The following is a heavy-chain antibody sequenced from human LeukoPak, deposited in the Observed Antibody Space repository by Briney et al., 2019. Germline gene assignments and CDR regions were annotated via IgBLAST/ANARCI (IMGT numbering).Heavy chain of an antibody. Sequence: PSETLSLTCTVSGGSTSSSSYYWGWIRQPPGKGLEWIGSIYYSGSTYYNPSLKSRVTISVDTSKNQFSLKLSSVTAADTAMYYCARRYYGSGSYYGRRPGTLYGMDVWGQGTTVTVSS. J-gene: IGHJ6*02. CDR3: ARRYYGSGSYYGRRPGTLYGMDV. D-gene: IGHD3-10*01. CDR2: IYYSGST. CDR1: GGSTSSSSYY. V-gene: IGHV4-39*01.